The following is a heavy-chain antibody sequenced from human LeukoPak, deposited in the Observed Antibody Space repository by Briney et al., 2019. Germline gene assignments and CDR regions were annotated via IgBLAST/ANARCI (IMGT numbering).Heavy chain of an antibody. CDR2: IYYSGST. CDR3: AREDSSSSFDY. V-gene: IGHV4-34*01. Sequence: SEPLSLTCAVYGGSFSGYYWGWVRQPPGKGLEWIGSIYYSGSTYYNLSLKSRVTISVDTSKNQFSLKLSSVTAADTAVYYCAREDSSSSFDYWGQGTLVTVSS. D-gene: IGHD6-13*01. J-gene: IGHJ4*02. CDR1: GGSFSGYY.